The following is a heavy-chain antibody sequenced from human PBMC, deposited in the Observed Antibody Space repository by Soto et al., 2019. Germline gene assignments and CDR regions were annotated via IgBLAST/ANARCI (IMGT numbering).Heavy chain of an antibody. J-gene: IGHJ6*01. CDR3: ADDNYGMDD. CDR1: DSTFSCYA. V-gene: IGHV3-23*01. Sequence: GGSLGFSYASADSTFSCYAMWLVRQAPGKGLEWIAGFSGNGGKTDYADCVKGRFTITRDNSTSSVYLQVRSLRAENTAVYYCADDNYGMDDWGRRTTVIVAS. CDR2: FSGNGGKT.